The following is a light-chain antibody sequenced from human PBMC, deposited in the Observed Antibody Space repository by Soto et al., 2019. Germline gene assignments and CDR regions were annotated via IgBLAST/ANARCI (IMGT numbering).Light chain of an antibody. CDR3: QQRSNWPLT. V-gene: IGKV3-11*01. CDR1: QGVNSY. Sequence: EIVLTQSPATLSLSPGERATLSCRASQGVNSYLAWYQQKPGQAPRLLIYDASNRATGIPARFSGSGSGTDFTLNISSLEPGDIAVYYCQQRSNWPLTFGGGTKVEIK. J-gene: IGKJ4*01. CDR2: DAS.